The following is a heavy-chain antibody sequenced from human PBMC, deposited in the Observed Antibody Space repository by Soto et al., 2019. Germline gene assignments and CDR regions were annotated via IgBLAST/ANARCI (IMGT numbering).Heavy chain of an antibody. CDR1: GFSFGTYG. CDR2: IWYDGSNE. Sequence: QVQLVEYGGGVVQPGRSLRLSCTASGFSFGTYGMHWVRQAPGKGLEWVAVIWYDGSNEYYADSVKGRFTMSRDNSKNTLYLQMNSLRAEDTALYYCARGANSPLWEPPAMFRFDYWGLCSLVTVSS. CDR3: ARGANSPLWEPPAMFRFDY. V-gene: IGHV3-33*01. D-gene: IGHD2-2*01. J-gene: IGHJ4*02.